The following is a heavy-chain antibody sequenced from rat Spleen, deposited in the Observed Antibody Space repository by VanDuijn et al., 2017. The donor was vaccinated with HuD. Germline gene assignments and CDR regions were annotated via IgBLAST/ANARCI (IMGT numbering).Heavy chain of an antibody. Sequence: EVQLVESGGGLVQPGRSLKLSCVASGFTFSNYDMAWVRQAPTKGLEWIASISTGGGDTYYRDSVKGRFTISRDNAKTTLYLQMDSLRSEDTATYYCAKDKGEYNNLFDYWGQGVMVTVTS. CDR2: ISTGGGDT. V-gene: IGHV5-25*01. D-gene: IGHD1-10*01. J-gene: IGHJ2*01. CDR1: GFTFSNYD. CDR3: AKDKGEYNNLFDY.